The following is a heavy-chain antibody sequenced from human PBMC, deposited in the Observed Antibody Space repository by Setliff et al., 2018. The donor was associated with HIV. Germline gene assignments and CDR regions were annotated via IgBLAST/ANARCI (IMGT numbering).Heavy chain of an antibody. CDR2: INPSGGRT. Sequence: ASVKVSCKASGYTFTNYYIHWVRQAPGQGLEWMGLINPSGGRTSYAQKFQGRLTMTRDTSRSTVYMELGSLRSEDTAVYYCARCYYDSSGPTDAFDIWGQGTVVTVSS. CDR1: GYTFTNYY. CDR3: ARCYYDSSGPTDAFDI. D-gene: IGHD3-22*01. V-gene: IGHV1-46*01. J-gene: IGHJ3*02.